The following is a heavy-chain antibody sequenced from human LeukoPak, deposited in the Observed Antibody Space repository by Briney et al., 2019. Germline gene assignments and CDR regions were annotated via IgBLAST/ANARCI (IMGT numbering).Heavy chain of an antibody. Sequence: GGSLRLSCAASGFTFSSYWMSWVRQAPGKGLEWVANIKQDGSEKYYVDSVKGRFTISRDNAKNSLYLQMNSLRAEDTAVYYCARENEGIVVVPAAIHFDYWGQGTLVTVSS. CDR1: GFTFSSYW. D-gene: IGHD2-2*01. J-gene: IGHJ4*02. CDR2: IKQDGSEK. CDR3: ARENEGIVVVPAAIHFDY. V-gene: IGHV3-7*01.